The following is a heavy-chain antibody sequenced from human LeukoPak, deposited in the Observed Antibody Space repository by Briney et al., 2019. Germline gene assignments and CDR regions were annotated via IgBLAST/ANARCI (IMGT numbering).Heavy chain of an antibody. CDR2: ISGSGGST. D-gene: IGHD2-2*01. V-gene: IGHV3-23*01. J-gene: IGHJ5*02. Sequence: GGSLRLSCAASGFTFSSYAMSWVRQAPGKGLEWVSAISGSGGSTYYADSVKGRFTISRDNSKNTLYVQMNSLRAEDTAVYYCAKLRVGYCSSTSCRYNWFDPWGQGTLVTVSS. CDR3: AKLRVGYCSSTSCRYNWFDP. CDR1: GFTFSSYA.